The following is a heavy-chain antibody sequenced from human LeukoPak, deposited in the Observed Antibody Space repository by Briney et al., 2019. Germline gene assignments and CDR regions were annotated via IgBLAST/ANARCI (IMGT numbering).Heavy chain of an antibody. D-gene: IGHD2-15*01. J-gene: IGHJ3*02. V-gene: IGHV4-61*05. CDR2: VYKSGTI. CDR1: GGSISSSNYY. CDR3: ATKVRGGFDI. Sequence: SETLSLTRIVSGGSISSSNYYWGWIRQPPGKGLEWIGYVYKSGTINYNPSLKSRVTISVDTSKNQFSLKLNSVTAADTAIYYCATKVRGGFDIWGQGTMVTVSS.